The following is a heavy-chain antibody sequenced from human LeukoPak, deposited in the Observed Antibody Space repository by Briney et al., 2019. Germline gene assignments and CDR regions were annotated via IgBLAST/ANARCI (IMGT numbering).Heavy chain of an antibody. J-gene: IGHJ6*02. CDR2: ISAYNGNT. Sequence: ASVKVSCKASGYTFTSYGISWVRQAPGQGLEWMGWISAYNGNTNYAQKLQGRVTMTTDTSTSTAYMELRSLRSDDTAVYYCASVLSAATLYYYGMDVWGQGTTVTVSS. V-gene: IGHV1-18*01. D-gene: IGHD2-15*01. CDR3: ASVLSAATLYYYGMDV. CDR1: GYTFTSYG.